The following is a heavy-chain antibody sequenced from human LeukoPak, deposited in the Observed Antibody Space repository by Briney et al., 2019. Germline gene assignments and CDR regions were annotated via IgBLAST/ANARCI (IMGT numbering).Heavy chain of an antibody. CDR1: GFTFSSYS. CDR3: ARDVLLWFGESELDYYYYMDV. J-gene: IGHJ6*03. V-gene: IGHV3-21*01. CDR2: ISSSSSYI. D-gene: IGHD3-10*01. Sequence: KSGGSLRLSCAASGFTFSSYSMNWVRQAPGKGLEWVSSISSSSSYIYYADSVKGRFTISRDNAKNSLYLQMNSLRAEDTAVYYCARDVLLWFGESELDYYYYMDVWGKGTTVTVSS.